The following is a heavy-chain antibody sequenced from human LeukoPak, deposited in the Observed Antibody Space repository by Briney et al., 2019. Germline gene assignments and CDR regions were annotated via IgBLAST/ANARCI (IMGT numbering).Heavy chain of an antibody. D-gene: IGHD4-17*01. V-gene: IGHV1-46*01. CDR2: INPSGGST. Sequence: ASVKVSCKASGYTFTSCYMHWVRQAPGQGPEWMGIINPSGGSTSYAQKFQGRVTMTRDTSTSTVYMELSSLRSEDTAVYYCARPATVTTSSIDYWGQGTLVTVSS. CDR3: ARPATVTTSSIDY. CDR1: GYTFTSCY. J-gene: IGHJ4*02.